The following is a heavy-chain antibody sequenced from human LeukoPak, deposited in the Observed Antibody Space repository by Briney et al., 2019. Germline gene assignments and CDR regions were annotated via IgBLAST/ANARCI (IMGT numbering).Heavy chain of an antibody. CDR3: VKDGDYYGSGSYLDY. J-gene: IGHJ4*02. D-gene: IGHD3-10*01. CDR2: IRSNGGST. V-gene: IGHV3-64D*09. CDR1: EFTFSSYA. Sequence: GGSLRLSCSASEFTFSSYAMHWVRQAPGKGLEYVSAIRSNGGSTYYADSVKGRFTISRDNSKNTLYLQMSSLRAEDTGVYYCVKDGDYYGSGSYLDYGGQGTLVTVSS.